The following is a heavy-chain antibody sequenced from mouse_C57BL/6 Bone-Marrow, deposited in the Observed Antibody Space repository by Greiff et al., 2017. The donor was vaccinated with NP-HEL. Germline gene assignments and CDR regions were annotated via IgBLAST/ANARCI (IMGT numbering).Heavy chain of an antibody. CDR2: IDPENGDT. CDR1: GFNIKDDY. CDR3: TRDYGPWFAY. J-gene: IGHJ3*01. V-gene: IGHV14-4*01. D-gene: IGHD1-1*02. Sequence: QQSGAELVRPGASVKLSCTASGFNIKDDYMHWVKQRPEQGLEWIGWIDPENGDTEYASKFQGKATITADTSSNTAYLQLSSLTSEDTAVYYCTRDYGPWFAYWGQGTLVTVSA.